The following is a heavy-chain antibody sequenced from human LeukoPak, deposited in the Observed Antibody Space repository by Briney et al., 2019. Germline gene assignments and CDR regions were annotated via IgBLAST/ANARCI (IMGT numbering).Heavy chain of an antibody. CDR1: GFTFSNYA. D-gene: IGHD2-15*01. CDR2: ISTDGYTT. CDR3: VVGGSPGY. Sequence: PGGSLRLSCAASGFTFSNYAVNWVRQAPRKGLVWVSRISTDGYTTDYADFVQGRFTASRDNTKNTWSLEMNSLRAEDTAVYYCVVGGSPGYWGQGTLVTVSS. V-gene: IGHV3-74*01. J-gene: IGHJ4*02.